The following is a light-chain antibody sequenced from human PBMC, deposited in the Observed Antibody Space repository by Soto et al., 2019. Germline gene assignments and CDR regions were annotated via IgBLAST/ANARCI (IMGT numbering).Light chain of an antibody. V-gene: IGLV2-8*01. CDR3: SSYAGLIPYV. CDR2: EVS. J-gene: IGLJ1*01. CDR1: SSDVGGYNY. Sequence: SVLTQPPSASGSPGQSVTISCTGTSSDVGGYNYVSWYQQHPGKAPKLMIYEVSQRPSGVPDRFSGSKSGNTASLTVSGLQAEYEADYYSSSYAGLIPYVSGTGTKVTVL.